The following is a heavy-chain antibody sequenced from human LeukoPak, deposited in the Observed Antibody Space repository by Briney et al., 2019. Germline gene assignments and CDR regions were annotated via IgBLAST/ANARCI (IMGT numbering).Heavy chain of an antibody. CDR1: GGTFSTYA. CDR2: IIPIFGTA. J-gene: IGHJ3*02. CDR3: ARGSMIRGVILDAIDI. D-gene: IGHD3-10*01. V-gene: IGHV1-69*01. Sequence: GASVKVSCKASGGTFSTYAISWVRQAPGQGLEWMGGIIPIFGTANYAQKFQGRVTITADESTSTAYMELSSLRSEDTAVYYCARGSMIRGVILDAIDIWGQGTMVTVSS.